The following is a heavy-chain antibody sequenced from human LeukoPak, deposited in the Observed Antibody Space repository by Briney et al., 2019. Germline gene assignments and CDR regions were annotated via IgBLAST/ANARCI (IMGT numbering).Heavy chain of an antibody. CDR2: INPKSGGT. D-gene: IGHD3-22*01. CDR1: GYTFTNYY. Sequence: ASVKVSCKASGYTFTNYYMHWVRQAPGQGLEWMGWINPKSGGTNYEQKFQDRVTMTRDTSISTAYMELSRLRSDDTAVYYCSTDFHTSGFDCWGQGTLVTVSS. V-gene: IGHV1-2*02. CDR3: STDFHTSGFDC. J-gene: IGHJ4*02.